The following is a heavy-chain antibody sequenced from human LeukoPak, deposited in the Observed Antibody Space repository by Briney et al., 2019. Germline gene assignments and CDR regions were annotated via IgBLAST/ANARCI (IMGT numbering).Heavy chain of an antibody. CDR2: IYTSGST. V-gene: IGHV4-4*07. D-gene: IGHD1-7*01. J-gene: IGHJ5*02. CDR1: GGSISSYY. CDR3: ARGERNYNWNFVGT. Sequence: SETLSLACTVSGGSISSYYWSWIRQPAGKGLEWIGRIYTSGSTNYNPSLKSRVTISVDTSKNQFSLRLSSVTPADTAVYYCARGERNYNWNFVGTWGRGTLVTVSS.